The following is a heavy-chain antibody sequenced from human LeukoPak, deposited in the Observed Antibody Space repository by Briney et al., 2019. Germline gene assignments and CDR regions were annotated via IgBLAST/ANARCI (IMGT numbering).Heavy chain of an antibody. V-gene: IGHV3-21*01. CDR3: ARDAVGTVDY. D-gene: IGHD4-17*01. Sequence: GGSLRLSCAASGFTFGSYRMIWVRQAPGKGLEWVSSISSSSSYIYYADSVKGRFTISRDNAKNSLYLQMNSLRAEDTAVYYCARDAVGTVDYWGQGTLVTVSS. CDR2: ISSSSSYI. CDR1: GFTFGSYR. J-gene: IGHJ4*02.